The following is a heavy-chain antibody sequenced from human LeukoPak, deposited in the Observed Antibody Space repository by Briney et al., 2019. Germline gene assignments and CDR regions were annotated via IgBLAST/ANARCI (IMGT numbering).Heavy chain of an antibody. Sequence: SETLSLTCSVSGGSISDYYWSWLRQPPGKGLEWLGYIYRGGTINYNPSVKSRVTMSLDTSKNQISLMLNSVTAADTAIYYCARHWLEAAKTYSYWFDPWGQGTLVTVSS. CDR2: IYRGGTI. CDR1: GGSISDYY. D-gene: IGHD6-13*01. J-gene: IGHJ5*02. V-gene: IGHV4-4*09. CDR3: ARHWLEAAKTYSYWFDP.